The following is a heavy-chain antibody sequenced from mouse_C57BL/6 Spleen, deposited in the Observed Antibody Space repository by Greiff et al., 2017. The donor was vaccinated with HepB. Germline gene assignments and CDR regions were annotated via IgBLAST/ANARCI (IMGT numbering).Heavy chain of an antibody. J-gene: IGHJ2*01. CDR1: GYTFTSYW. D-gene: IGHD1-1*01. CDR3: ARRNYGSFYFDY. Sequence: VKLQQPGAELVKPGASVKMSCKASGYTFTSYWITWVKQRPGQGLEWIGDIYPGSGSTNYNEKFKSKATLTVDTSSSTAYMQLSSLTSEDSAVYYCARRNYGSFYFDYWGQGTTLTVSS. CDR2: IYPGSGST. V-gene: IGHV1-55*01.